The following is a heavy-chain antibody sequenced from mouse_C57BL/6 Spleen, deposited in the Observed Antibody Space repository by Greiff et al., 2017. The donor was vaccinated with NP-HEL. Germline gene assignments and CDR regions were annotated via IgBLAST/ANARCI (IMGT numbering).Heavy chain of an antibody. D-gene: IGHD1-1*01. CDR2: IWGDGST. Sequence: VQGVESGPGLVAPSQSLSITCTVSGFSLTSYGVSWVRQPPGKGLEWLGVIWGDGSTNYHSALISRLSISQDNSKSQVFLTLNSLQTDDTATYYCAKGDYYGSSLDYWGQGTTLTVSS. V-gene: IGHV2-3*01. CDR1: GFSLTSYG. CDR3: AKGDYYGSSLDY. J-gene: IGHJ2*01.